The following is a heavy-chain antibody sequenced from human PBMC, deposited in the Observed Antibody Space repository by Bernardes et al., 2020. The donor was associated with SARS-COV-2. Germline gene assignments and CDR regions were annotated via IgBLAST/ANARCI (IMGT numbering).Heavy chain of an antibody. J-gene: IGHJ4*02. D-gene: IGHD3-10*01. CDR3: ARVSPQVVRGVADF. CDR1: GFMFSTFG. Sequence: GGSLRLSCAASGFMFSTFGMNWVRQAPGKGLEWISYINGGSDTIFYADSVKGRFTISRDDAKNSLSLQMSSLRAEDTAVYYCARVSPQVVRGVADFWGQGTLVTVSS. CDR2: INGGSDTI. V-gene: IGHV3-48*01.